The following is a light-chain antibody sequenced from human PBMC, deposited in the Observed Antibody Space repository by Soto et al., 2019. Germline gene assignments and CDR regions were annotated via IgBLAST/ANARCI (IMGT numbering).Light chain of an antibody. CDR3: QVWDSSSELDV. J-gene: IGLJ1*01. CDR1: NIGSKS. CDR2: DDS. Sequence: SYELTQPPSVSVAPGQTARITCGGNNIGSKSVHWYQQKPGQAPVLVVYDDSDRPSGIPERFSGSNSGNTATLTISRVEAGDEADYYCQVWDSSSELDVFGTGTKVTVL. V-gene: IGLV3-21*02.